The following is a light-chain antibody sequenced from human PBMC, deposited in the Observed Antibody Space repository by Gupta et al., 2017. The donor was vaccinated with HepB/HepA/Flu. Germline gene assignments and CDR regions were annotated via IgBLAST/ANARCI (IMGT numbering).Light chain of an antibody. CDR1: KLGDKY. J-gene: IGLJ2*01. CDR3: QAWDSSTVV. CDR2: QDS. Sequence: SYELTQLPSVSVSPGQTARITCSGDKLGDKYGCWYQQKPGQPPVLVIYQDSNRPSGIPERFSGSNSGNTATMTISGTQATDEDDYYCQAWDSSTVVFGGGTKLTVL. V-gene: IGLV3-1*01.